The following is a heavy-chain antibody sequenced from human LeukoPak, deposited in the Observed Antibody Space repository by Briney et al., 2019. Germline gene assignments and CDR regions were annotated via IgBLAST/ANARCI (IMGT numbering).Heavy chain of an antibody. J-gene: IGHJ5*02. CDR1: GFTFSGHY. CDR3: AWEVSGHYFVYDL. Sequence: GGSLRLSCTTSGFTFSGHYMSWIRQAPGKGLEWVGYITHSGTSTHTADSVKGRFTVSRDNAKNSLYLEMNSLRVEGTSVYYCAWEVSGHYFVYDLWGQGTLVTVSS. CDR2: ITHSGTST. D-gene: IGHD2/OR15-2a*01. V-gene: IGHV3-11*04.